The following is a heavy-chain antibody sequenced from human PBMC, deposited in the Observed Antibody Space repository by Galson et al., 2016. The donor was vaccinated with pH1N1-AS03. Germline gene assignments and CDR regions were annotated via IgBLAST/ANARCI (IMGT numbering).Heavy chain of an antibody. Sequence: SVKVSCKASGDTSSSYAISWVRQAPGQGLEWMGRIIPSVGEIKYAQKFRGRVTIIADESTSTVSMAVSSLTAEDTAMYYCARSYSGYDLIDYDYYGLDVWGQGTTVTVSS. CDR3: ARSYSGYDLIDYDYYGLDV. CDR1: GDTSSSYA. CDR2: IIPSVGEI. V-gene: IGHV1-69*11. J-gene: IGHJ6*02. D-gene: IGHD5-12*01.